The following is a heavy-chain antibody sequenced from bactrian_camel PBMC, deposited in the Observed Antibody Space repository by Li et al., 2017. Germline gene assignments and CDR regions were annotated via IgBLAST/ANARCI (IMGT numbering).Heavy chain of an antibody. Sequence: HVQLVESGGGSVQAGGSLRLSCAASGYTYRMAWFRQAPGKERGAVACIYTGAYTTRGSTAYAASVKGRFTIYQDNAENTVALQMNSLKSEDTAMYYCAAGAYCNNGGEVQVLKRLGQGTQVTVS. V-gene: IGHV3S54*01. D-gene: IGHD1*01. J-gene: IGHJ4*01. CDR1: GYTYR. CDR2: IYTGAYTTRGST.